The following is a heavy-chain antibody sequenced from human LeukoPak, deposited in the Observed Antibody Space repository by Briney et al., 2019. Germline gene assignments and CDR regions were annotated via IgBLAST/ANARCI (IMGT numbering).Heavy chain of an antibody. CDR2: IKEDGSEK. CDR1: GLTFSGSW. V-gene: IGHV3-7*01. Sequence: GGSLRLSCAASGLTFSGSWMTWVRQTPGKGLEWVANIKEDGSEKYYVDSVKGRFTISRDNAKNSLYLQMNSLRAEDTALYYCATDVGADWGQGTLVTVFS. J-gene: IGHJ4*02. CDR3: ATDVGAD.